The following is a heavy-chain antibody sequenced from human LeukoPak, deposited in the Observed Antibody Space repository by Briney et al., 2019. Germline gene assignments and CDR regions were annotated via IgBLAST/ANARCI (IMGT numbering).Heavy chain of an antibody. J-gene: IGHJ4*02. CDR1: VYTFTVYY. D-gene: IGHD5-12*01. CDR3: ARRPRGYSGYDFDY. V-gene: IGHV1-2*02. CDR2: INPNSGGT. Sequence: ASVKVSCKASVYTFTVYYMHWVRQAPGQGLEWVGWINPNSGGTNYAQKLQGRVTMTRNTSISTASMELSRLRSDDTAVYYCARRPRGYSGYDFDYWGQGTLVTVSS.